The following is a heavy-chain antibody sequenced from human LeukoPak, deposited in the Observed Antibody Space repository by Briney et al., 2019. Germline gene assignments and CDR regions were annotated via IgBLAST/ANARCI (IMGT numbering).Heavy chain of an antibody. CDR1: GGSISSSSYY. V-gene: IGHV4-39*01. CDR3: ASYVAAAGFFDY. J-gene: IGHJ4*02. Sequence: SETLSLTCTVSGGSISSSSYYWGWIRQPPGKGLEWIGSIYYSGSTYYNPSLKSRVTISVDTSKNQFSLKLSSVTAADTAVYYCASYVAAAGFFDYWGQGIPVTVSS. CDR2: IYYSGST. D-gene: IGHD6-13*01.